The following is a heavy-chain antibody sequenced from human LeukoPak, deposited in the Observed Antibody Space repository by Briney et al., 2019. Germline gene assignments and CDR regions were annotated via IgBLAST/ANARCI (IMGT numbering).Heavy chain of an antibody. V-gene: IGHV3-7*01. D-gene: IGHD3-9*01. J-gene: IGHJ4*02. Sequence: GGSLRLSCAASGFTFSSYSMSWVRQAPGKGLEWVANIKQDGSEKYYVDSVKGRFTISRDNAKNSLYLQMNSLRAEDTAVYYCARDPWFYYDILTGSNHWGQGTLVTVSS. CDR1: GFTFSSYS. CDR3: ARDPWFYYDILTGSNH. CDR2: IKQDGSEK.